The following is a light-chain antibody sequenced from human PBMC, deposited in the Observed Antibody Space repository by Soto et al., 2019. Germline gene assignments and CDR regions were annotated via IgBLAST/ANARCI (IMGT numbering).Light chain of an antibody. CDR2: DAS. Sequence: EIVLTQSPATLSLSPGERATLSCRASQSVSSYLAWSQQKPGQAPRLLIYDASNRATGIPARFSGSGSGTDFTLTISSLEPEDFVVYYCQQRSNWIFTFGPGTKVDIK. CDR3: QQRSNWIFT. CDR1: QSVSSY. V-gene: IGKV3-11*01. J-gene: IGKJ3*01.